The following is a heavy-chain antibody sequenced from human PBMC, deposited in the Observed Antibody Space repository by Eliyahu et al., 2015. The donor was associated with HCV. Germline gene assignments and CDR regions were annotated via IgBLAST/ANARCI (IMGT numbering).Heavy chain of an antibody. V-gene: IGHV1-18*01. CDR3: ARGAYEDWYQLPSAFDY. CDR1: GYTFTXYG. CDR2: ISGYNGNT. Sequence: QVQLVQSGAEVKKPGASVKVSCXXSGYTFTXYGISXVRQAPGQGLEWMGRISGYNGNTNYAQKLQGRVTMTTDTATSTAYMELRSLRSDDTAVYYCARGAYEDWYQLPSAFDYWGQGTLVTVSS. D-gene: IGHD2-2*01. J-gene: IGHJ4*02.